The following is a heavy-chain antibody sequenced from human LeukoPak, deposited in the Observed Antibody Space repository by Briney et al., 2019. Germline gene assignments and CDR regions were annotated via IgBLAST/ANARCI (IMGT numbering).Heavy chain of an antibody. Sequence: GGSLRLSCAASGITFTSYPMSWVRQAPGKGLEWVSAISGSGGTTYYADSVKGRFTISRDNSKNTLYLQMNSLRAEDTAVYYCARYSGYCTSTSCQSLYYYYYMDVWGKGTTVTVSS. D-gene: IGHD2-2*01. CDR1: GITFTSYP. J-gene: IGHJ6*03. CDR3: ARYSGYCTSTSCQSLYYYYYMDV. CDR2: ISGSGGTT. V-gene: IGHV3-23*01.